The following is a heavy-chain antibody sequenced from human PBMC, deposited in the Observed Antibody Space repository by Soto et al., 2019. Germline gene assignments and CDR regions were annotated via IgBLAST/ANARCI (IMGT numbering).Heavy chain of an antibody. CDR1: GFSINNGYY. CDR3: ARGNVADY. D-gene: IGHD3-16*01. V-gene: IGHV4-38-2*01. CDR2: IYHTAST. J-gene: IGHJ4*02. Sequence: SETLSLTCAVSGFSINNGYYWGWIRQPPGKGLEWIGSIYHTASTYYNPSLQSRVTISVDTSKNHFSLKLSSVTAADTAVYYCARGNVADYWGQGTVVTVSS.